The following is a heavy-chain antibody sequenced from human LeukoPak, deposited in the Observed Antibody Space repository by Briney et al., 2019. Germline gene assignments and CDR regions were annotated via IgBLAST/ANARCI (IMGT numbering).Heavy chain of an antibody. Sequence: GGSLRFSCAAPGFTFSTYCMTWFRQAPGKGWEGLANIKQDISEKYYVYPVKGRFTISRDNAKNSLYLQMNSLRAEDTAVYYCARDRVVAAGTPFDYWGQGTLVTVSS. J-gene: IGHJ4*02. CDR2: IKQDISEK. CDR3: ARDRVVAAGTPFDY. CDR1: GFTFSTYC. D-gene: IGHD2-2*01. V-gene: IGHV3-7*03.